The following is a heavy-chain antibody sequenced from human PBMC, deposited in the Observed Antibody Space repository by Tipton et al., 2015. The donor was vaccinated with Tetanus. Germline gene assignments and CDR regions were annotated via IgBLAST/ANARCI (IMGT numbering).Heavy chain of an antibody. CDR1: GFTFDDYA. D-gene: IGHD3-22*01. V-gene: IGHV3-43D*04. J-gene: IGHJ4*02. CDR2: ISWDGGST. Sequence: AASGFTFDDYAMHWVRQAPGKGLEWVSLISWDGGSTYYADSVKGRFTISRDNSKNSLYLQMNSLRAEDTALYYCAKDATDYYDSSGYYGGFDYWGQGTLVTVSS. CDR3: AKDATDYYDSSGYYGGFDY.